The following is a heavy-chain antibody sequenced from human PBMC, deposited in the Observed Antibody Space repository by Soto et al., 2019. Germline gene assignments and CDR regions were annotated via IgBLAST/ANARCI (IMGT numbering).Heavy chain of an antibody. CDR1: GGTFSSYA. J-gene: IGHJ3*02. CDR2: IIPIFGTA. D-gene: IGHD3-10*01. V-gene: IGHV1-69*13. Sequence: GASVKVSCKASGGTFSSYAISWVRQAPGQGLEWMGGIIPIFGTANYAQKFQGRVTITADESTSTAYMELSSPRSEDTAVYYCARARNRHGSFDILGQGTMVTVSS. CDR3: ARARNRHGSFDI.